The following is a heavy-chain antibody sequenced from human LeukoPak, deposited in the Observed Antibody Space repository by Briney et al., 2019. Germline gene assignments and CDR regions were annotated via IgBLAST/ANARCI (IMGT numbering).Heavy chain of an antibody. Sequence: LETLSLTCTVSGGSISSSSYYWGWIRPPPGKGLEWIGSIYYSGSTYYNPSLKSRVTISVDTSKNQFSLKLSSVTAADTAVYYCARLAGYCTSTSCFNYYGMDVWGQGTTVTVSS. CDR2: IYYSGST. D-gene: IGHD2-2*01. CDR1: GGSISSSSYY. J-gene: IGHJ6*02. CDR3: ARLAGYCTSTSCFNYYGMDV. V-gene: IGHV4-39*01.